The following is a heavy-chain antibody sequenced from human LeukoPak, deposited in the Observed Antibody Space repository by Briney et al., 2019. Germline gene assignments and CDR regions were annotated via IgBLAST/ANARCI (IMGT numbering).Heavy chain of an antibody. V-gene: IGHV3-11*01. CDR1: GFTFSDYY. Sequence: GGSLRLSCAASGFTFSDYYMSWIRQAPGKGLEWVSYISSGSTIYYADSVKGRFTISRDNAKNSLYLQMNSLRAEDTAVYYCARGYYVYDPWGQGTLVTVSS. D-gene: IGHD3-22*01. CDR3: ARGYYVYDP. CDR2: ISSGSTI. J-gene: IGHJ5*02.